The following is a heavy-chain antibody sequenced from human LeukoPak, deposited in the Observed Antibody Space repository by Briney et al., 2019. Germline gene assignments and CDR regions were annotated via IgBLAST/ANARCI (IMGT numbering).Heavy chain of an antibody. D-gene: IGHD5-24*01. CDR3: ARRAWDGYNDY. CDR2: IYYSGST. V-gene: IGHV4-59*08. Sequence: PSETLSLTCTVSGGSISSYYWSWIRQPPGKGLEWIGYIYYSGSTKYNPSLKSRVTISVDTSKNQFSLKLTSVTAGDTAVYYCARRAWDGYNDYWGQGTLVTVSS. J-gene: IGHJ4*02. CDR1: GGSISSYY.